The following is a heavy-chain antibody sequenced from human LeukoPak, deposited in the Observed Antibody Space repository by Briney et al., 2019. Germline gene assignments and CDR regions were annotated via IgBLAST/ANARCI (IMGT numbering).Heavy chain of an antibody. CDR1: GFTFRTYS. Sequence: PGGSLRLSCAASGFTFRTYSMNWVRQAPGGGLEWVSYISSSSSTIYYADSVRGRFTISRDNAKNSLYLQMNSLSAEDTAVYYCARDFPAPSYFDYWGQGTLVTVSS. V-gene: IGHV3-48*01. CDR2: ISSSSSTI. CDR3: ARDFPAPSYFDY. J-gene: IGHJ4*02.